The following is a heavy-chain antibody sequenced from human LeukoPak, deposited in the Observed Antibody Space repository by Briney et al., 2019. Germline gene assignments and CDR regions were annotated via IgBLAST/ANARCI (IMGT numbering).Heavy chain of an antibody. J-gene: IGHJ4*02. Sequence: GGSLRLSCAASGFTFSSYEMNWVRQAPRKGLEWVSYISSSGSTIYYADSVKGRFTISRDNAKNSLYLQMNSLRAEDTAVYYCARGLRSICFDYWGQGTLVTVSS. V-gene: IGHV3-48*03. CDR2: ISSSGSTI. D-gene: IGHD3-9*01. CDR3: ARGLRSICFDY. CDR1: GFTFSSYE.